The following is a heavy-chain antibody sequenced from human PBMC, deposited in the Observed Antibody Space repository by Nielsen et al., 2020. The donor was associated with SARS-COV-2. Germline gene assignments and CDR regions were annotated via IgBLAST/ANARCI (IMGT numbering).Heavy chain of an antibody. CDR3: ARPPGLAVAGPIPYYGMDV. Sequence: ASVKVSCKASGYTFTGYYMHWVRQAPGQGLEWMGWINPNSGGTNYAQKFQGRVTMTRDTSISTVYMELSRLRYDDTAVYYCARPPGLAVAGPIPYYGMDVWGQGTTVTVSS. D-gene: IGHD6-19*01. CDR2: INPNSGGT. V-gene: IGHV1-2*02. J-gene: IGHJ6*02. CDR1: GYTFTGYY.